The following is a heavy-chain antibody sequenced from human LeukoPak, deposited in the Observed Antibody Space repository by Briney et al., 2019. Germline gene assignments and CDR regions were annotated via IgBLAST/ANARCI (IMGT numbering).Heavy chain of an antibody. CDR2: IRSKANSYAT. CDR3: TRLRWDCGGDCYLVFDY. Sequence: GGSLRLSCAASGFTFSGSAMHWVRQASGKGLEWVGRIRSKANSYATAYAASVKGRFTISRDDSKNTAYLQMNSLKTEDTAVYYCTRLRWDCGGDCYLVFDYWGQGTLVTVSS. J-gene: IGHJ4*02. D-gene: IGHD2-21*01. CDR1: GFTFSGSA. V-gene: IGHV3-73*01.